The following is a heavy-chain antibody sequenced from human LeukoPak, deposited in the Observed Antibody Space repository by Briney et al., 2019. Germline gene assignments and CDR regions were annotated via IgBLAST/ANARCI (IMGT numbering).Heavy chain of an antibody. CDR2: IYYSGST. D-gene: IGHD3-3*01. Sequence: SETLSLTCTVSGGSISSYYWSWIRQPPGKGLEWIGYIYYSGSTNYNPSLKSRVTISVDTSKNQFSLKLSSVTAADTAVYYCARAEGTIFGVVNPSYYFDYWGQGTPVTVSS. V-gene: IGHV4-59*01. CDR3: ARAEGTIFGVVNPSYYFDY. CDR1: GGSISSYY. J-gene: IGHJ4*02.